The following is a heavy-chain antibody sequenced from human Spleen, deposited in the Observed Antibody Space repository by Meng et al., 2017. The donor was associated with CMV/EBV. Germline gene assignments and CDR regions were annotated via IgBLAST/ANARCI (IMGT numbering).Heavy chain of an antibody. D-gene: IGHD1-1*01. CDR1: GFTFGNHA. CDR3: ARDRKFGGQPYYFDY. Sequence: ASGFTFGNHAMLWVRQATDMGLEWVAAISYDGRDKYYADSVMGRFTISRDNSKNTLYLEMNSLRAEDTAFYYCARDRKFGGQPYYFDYWGQGALVTSPQ. J-gene: IGHJ4*02. CDR2: ISYDGRDK. V-gene: IGHV3-30*04.